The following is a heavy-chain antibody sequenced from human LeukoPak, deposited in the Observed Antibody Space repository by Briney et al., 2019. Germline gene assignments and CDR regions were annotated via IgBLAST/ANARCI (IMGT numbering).Heavy chain of an antibody. CDR3: ARDAQYANFDY. J-gene: IGHJ4*02. CDR2: ISSSNSYI. D-gene: IGHD2-8*01. V-gene: IGHV3-21*01. CDR1: GFTLSSYG. Sequence: GGSLRLSCAASGFTLSSYGMNWVRQAPGKGLEWVSSISSSNSYIYYADSVKGRFTISRDNAKNSLHLQMNSLRAEDTAVYYCARDAQYANFDYWGQGTLVTVSS.